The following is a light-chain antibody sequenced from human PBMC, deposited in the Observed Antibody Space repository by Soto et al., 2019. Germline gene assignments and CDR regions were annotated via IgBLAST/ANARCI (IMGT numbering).Light chain of an antibody. CDR1: QSVTSSY. V-gene: IGKV3-20*01. CDR3: QQSGSSPWT. Sequence: EIVLTQSPGTLSLSPGERATLSCRASQSVTSSYLVWFQQKPGQAPRLLIYGASSRATGIPDRFSGSGSGTDFTLTISRLEPEDFAVYYCQQSGSSPWTFGQGTKVEIK. CDR2: GAS. J-gene: IGKJ1*01.